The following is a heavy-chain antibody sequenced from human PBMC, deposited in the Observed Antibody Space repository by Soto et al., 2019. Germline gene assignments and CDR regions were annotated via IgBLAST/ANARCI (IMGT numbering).Heavy chain of an antibody. D-gene: IGHD2-15*01. CDR1: ASSISSAYF. Sequence: SETLSLTCAVSASSISSAYFWGWIRQPPGKGLEWIAAIFHTGGTYYNPSLKSRVTISVDTSNNQFSLRLNSVTAADTALYFCARTWLAGGTPADAFDIWGQGTMVTVSS. J-gene: IGHJ3*02. CDR3: ARTWLAGGTPADAFDI. V-gene: IGHV4-38-2*01. CDR2: IFHTGGT.